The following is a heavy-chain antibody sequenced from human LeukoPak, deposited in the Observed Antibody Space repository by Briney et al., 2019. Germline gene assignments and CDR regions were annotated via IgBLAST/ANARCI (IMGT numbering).Heavy chain of an antibody. CDR2: ISSNGGMT. D-gene: IGHD1-1*01. CDR3: AGDSDVEPRNGFDI. CDR1: AFSFSTCA. V-gene: IGHV3-23*01. Sequence: GGSLRLSCAATAFSFSTCAMHWVRQPPGQGLEWVSTISSNGGMTFYSHSVKGRFSISRDNSKSILYLQMSSLRGEDTAVYYCAGDSDVEPRNGFDIWGQGTMATVSS. J-gene: IGHJ3*02.